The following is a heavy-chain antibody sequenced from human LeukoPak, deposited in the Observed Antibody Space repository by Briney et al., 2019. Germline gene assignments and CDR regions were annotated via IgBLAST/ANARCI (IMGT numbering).Heavy chain of an antibody. V-gene: IGHV4-59*01. CDR1: GASITNYY. CDR2: VHHSGYI. D-gene: IGHD1-26*01. J-gene: IGHJ3*01. CDR3: ARARDFTGSYPDVFDV. Sequence: PSETLSLTCSVSGASITNYYWNWLRQSPGKGLEWIGDVHHSGYINYNPSVKSRIAMSVDTSRSQFSLRLTSVTAAVTAVYYCARARDFTGSYPDVFDVWGQGTMVTVSS.